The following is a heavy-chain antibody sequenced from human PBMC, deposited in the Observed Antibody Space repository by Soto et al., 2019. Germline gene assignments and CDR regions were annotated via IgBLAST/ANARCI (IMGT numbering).Heavy chain of an antibody. Sequence: SETLSLTCTVSGGSISSSIYYWGWIRQPPGKGLEWIGSIYYSGSTYYNPSLKSRVTISVDTSKNQFSLKLSSVTAADTAVYYCARHGGDIAVAGPDYWGQGTLVTVSS. D-gene: IGHD6-19*01. J-gene: IGHJ4*02. CDR1: GGSISSSIYY. CDR2: IYYSGST. CDR3: ARHGGDIAVAGPDY. V-gene: IGHV4-39*01.